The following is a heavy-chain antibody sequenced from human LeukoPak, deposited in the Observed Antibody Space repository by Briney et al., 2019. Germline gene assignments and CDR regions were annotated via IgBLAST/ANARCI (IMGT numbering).Heavy chain of an antibody. V-gene: IGHV3-23*01. CDR3: AKELPEGFGELLPLLDY. D-gene: IGHD3-10*01. CDR2: ISGSGGST. CDR1: GFTFSIYA. Sequence: GGSLRLSCAASGFTFSIYAMSWVRQAPGKGLEWVSAISGSGGSTYYADSVKGRFTISRDNSKNTLYLQMNSLRAEDTAVYYCAKELPEGFGELLPLLDYWGQGTLVTVSS. J-gene: IGHJ4*02.